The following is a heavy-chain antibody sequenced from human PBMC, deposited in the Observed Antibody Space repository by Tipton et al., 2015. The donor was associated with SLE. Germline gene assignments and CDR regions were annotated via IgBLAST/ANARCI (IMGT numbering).Heavy chain of an antibody. J-gene: IGHJ2*01. CDR2: ISGTGSVT. CDR1: GFTFSTYA. V-gene: IGHV3-23*01. CDR3: ARQRVVNGFFEL. Sequence: GSLRLSCAASGFTFSTYAMTWVRQGPGKGLEWVSGISGTGSVTHYADSVKGRFTTSRDNSRNTVDLQMNSLTAGDTAVYHCARQRVVNGFFELWGRGTLVAVSS. D-gene: IGHD4-23*01.